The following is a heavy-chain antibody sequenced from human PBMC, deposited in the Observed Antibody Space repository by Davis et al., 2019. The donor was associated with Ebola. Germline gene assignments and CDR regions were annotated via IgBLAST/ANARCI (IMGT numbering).Heavy chain of an antibody. V-gene: IGHV3-7*03. CDR3: AKWGCSGGSCYGIDY. D-gene: IGHD2-15*01. CDR1: GFTFSSYW. J-gene: IGHJ4*02. CDR2: IKQDGSEK. Sequence: GGSLRLSCAASGFTFSSYWMSWVRQAPGKGLEWVANIKQDGSEKYYVDSVKGRFTISRDNSKNTLYLQMNSLRAEDTAVYYCAKWGCSGGSCYGIDYWGQGTLVTVSS.